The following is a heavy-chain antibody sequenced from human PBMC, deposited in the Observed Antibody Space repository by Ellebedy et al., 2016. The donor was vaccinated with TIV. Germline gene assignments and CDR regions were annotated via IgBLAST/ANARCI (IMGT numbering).Heavy chain of an antibody. J-gene: IGHJ4*02. D-gene: IGHD2-8*01. CDR3: ARSRGVSY. Sequence: GESLKISCAASGFTFSRYWMHWVRQAPGKGLVWVSRIKSDGTGISYADSVKGRFTISRDNAKNSLDRQINSLRAEDTAVYFWARSRGVSYWGQGTLVTVSS. CDR1: GFTFSRYW. CDR2: IKSDGTGI. V-gene: IGHV3-74*01.